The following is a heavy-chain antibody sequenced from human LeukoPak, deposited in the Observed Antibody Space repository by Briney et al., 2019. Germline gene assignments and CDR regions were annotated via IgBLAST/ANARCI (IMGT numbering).Heavy chain of an antibody. CDR1: GGSFSGYY. J-gene: IGHJ4*02. V-gene: IGHV4-34*01. CDR2: INHSGST. CDR3: AVGYCSGGSCPQQFDY. D-gene: IGHD2-15*01. Sequence: SETLSLTCAVYGGSFSGYYWSWIRQPPGKGLEWIGEINHSGSTNYNPSLKSRVTISVDTSKNQFSLKLSSVTAADTAVYYCAVGYCSGGSCPQQFDYWGQGTLVTVSS.